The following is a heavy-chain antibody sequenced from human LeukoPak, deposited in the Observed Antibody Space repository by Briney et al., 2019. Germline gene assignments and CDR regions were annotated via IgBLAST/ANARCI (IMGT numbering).Heavy chain of an antibody. J-gene: IGHJ3*02. D-gene: IGHD3-9*01. CDR2: ISSSDRTI. Sequence: GGSLRLSCAASGFTFINAWMAWVRQAPGKGLEWVSYISSSDRTIYYADSVKGRFTISRDNAKNSLYLQMNSLRAEDTAVYYCARDHGRYVWLGAFDIWGQGTMVTVSS. CDR3: ARDHGRYVWLGAFDI. V-gene: IGHV3-48*04. CDR1: GFTFINAW.